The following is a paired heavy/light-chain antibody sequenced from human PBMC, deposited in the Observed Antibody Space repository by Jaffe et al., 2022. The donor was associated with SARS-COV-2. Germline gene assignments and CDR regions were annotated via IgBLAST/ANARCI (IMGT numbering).Light chain of an antibody. Sequence: EIVLTQSPATLSLSPGERATLSCRASQSVSSYLAWYQQKPGQAPRLLIYDASNRATGIPARFSGSGSGTDFTLTITSLEPEDFAVYYCQQRSNWPPITFGQGTRLEIK. CDR3: QQRSNWPPIT. J-gene: IGKJ5*01. CDR1: QSVSSY. V-gene: IGKV3-11*01. CDR2: DAS.
Heavy chain of an antibody. J-gene: IGHJ5*02. CDR3: AKERHNWKSSWFDP. D-gene: IGHD1-20*01. Sequence: EVQLLESGGGLVQPGGSLRLSCAASGFTFSNYGMNWVRQAPGKGLEWVSSISSNGGTTYYADSVKGRFTISRDNSKNTLYLQMNSLGAEDTAVYYCAKERHNWKSSWFDPWGQGTLVTVSS. V-gene: IGHV3-23*01. CDR1: GFTFSNYG. CDR2: ISSNGGTT.